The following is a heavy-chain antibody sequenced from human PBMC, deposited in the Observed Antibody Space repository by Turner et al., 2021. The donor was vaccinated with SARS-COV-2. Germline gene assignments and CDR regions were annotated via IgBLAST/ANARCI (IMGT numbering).Heavy chain of an antibody. CDR3: ARDLFQDYGSGSYRLDY. CDR1: GFTFSSYG. D-gene: IGHD3-10*01. J-gene: IGHJ4*02. V-gene: IGHV3-33*01. CDR2: IWYDGSNK. Sequence: VQPVESGGGVVPPGRSLRPSRSAPGFTFSSYGMHWVRQAPGKGLEWVALIWYDGSNKYYADSVKGRFTITRDNSKNTLYLQMNSLRAEDTAVYYCARDLFQDYGSGSYRLDYWGQGTLVTVSS.